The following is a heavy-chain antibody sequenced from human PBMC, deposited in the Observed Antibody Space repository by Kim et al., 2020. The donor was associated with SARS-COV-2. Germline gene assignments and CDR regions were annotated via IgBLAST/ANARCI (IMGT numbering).Heavy chain of an antibody. CDR3: ARDHPSLGVPAALH. D-gene: IGHD2-2*01. V-gene: IGHV4-4*02. J-gene: IGHJ4*02. Sequence: SLKSRVTISVDQSKNQFSLKLSSVTAADTAVYYCARDHPSLGVPAALHWGQGTLVTVSS.